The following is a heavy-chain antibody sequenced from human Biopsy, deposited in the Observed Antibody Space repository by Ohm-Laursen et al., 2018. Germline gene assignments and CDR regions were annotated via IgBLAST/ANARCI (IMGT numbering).Heavy chain of an antibody. D-gene: IGHD3-3*01. J-gene: IGHJ4*02. CDR3: AADADGYYTEFDY. Sequence: VKISCKVSGGPSSNYAFSWARQAPGQGLEWVGRIVPILGHLNYAQRFQGRVSITADKSTTYVYMELSRLTSGDTAVYYCAADADGYYTEFDYWGPGTLVTVSS. CDR2: IVPILGHL. CDR1: GGPSSNYA. V-gene: IGHV1-69*10.